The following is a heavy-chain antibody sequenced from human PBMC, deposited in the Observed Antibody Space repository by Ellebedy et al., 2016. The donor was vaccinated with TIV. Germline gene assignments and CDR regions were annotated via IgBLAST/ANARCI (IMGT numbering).Heavy chain of an antibody. D-gene: IGHD4-23*01. CDR2: IDPSDSHI. J-gene: IGHJ6*02. CDR1: GYSFTHYW. V-gene: IGHV5-10-1*01. Sequence: GESLKISCKGSGYSFTHYWIAWVRQLPGKGLEWMGRIDPSDSHINYSPSFQGFVTISVDKSISPAYLQWSSLKASDTAKYYCARRVSSGNDYYFGMDVWGQGTTVTVS. CDR3: ARRVSSGNDYYFGMDV.